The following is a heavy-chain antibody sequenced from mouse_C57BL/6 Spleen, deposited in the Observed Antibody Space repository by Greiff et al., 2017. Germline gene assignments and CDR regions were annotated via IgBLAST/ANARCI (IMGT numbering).Heavy chain of an antibody. CDR3: ARSDYYGSSAYAMDY. D-gene: IGHD1-1*01. CDR1: GYTFTSYW. J-gene: IGHJ4*01. CDR2: IDPSDSYT. Sequence: QVQLQQPGAELVMPGASVKLSCKASGYTFTSYWMHWVKQRPEQGLEWIGEIDPSDSYTNYNQKFKGKSTLTVDKSSSTAYMQLSSLTSEDSAVYYCARSDYYGSSAYAMDYWGQGTSVTVSS. V-gene: IGHV1-69*01.